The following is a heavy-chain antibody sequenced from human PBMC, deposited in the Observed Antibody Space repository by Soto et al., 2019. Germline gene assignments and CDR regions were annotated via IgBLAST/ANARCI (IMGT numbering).Heavy chain of an antibody. V-gene: IGHV4-30-4*01. J-gene: IGHJ3*02. CDR2: IYYSGST. D-gene: IGHD5-18*01. CDR3: ARSVDTADAFDI. Sequence: QVQLQESGPGLVKPSQTLSLTCTVSGGSISSGDYYWSWIRQPPGQGLEWIGYIYYSGSTYYNPSLKSRVTISVDTSKTQFSLKLSSVTAADTAVYYCARSVDTADAFDIWGQGTMVTVSS. CDR1: GGSISSGDYY.